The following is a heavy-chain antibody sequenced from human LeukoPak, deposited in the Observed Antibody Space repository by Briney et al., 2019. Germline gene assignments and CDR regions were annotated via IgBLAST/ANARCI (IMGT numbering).Heavy chain of an antibody. CDR1: GFTFSSYA. D-gene: IGHD2-15*01. J-gene: IGHJ4*02. Sequence: PGGSLRLSCAASGFTFSSYAMSWVRQAPGKGLEWVSAISGSGSSIYNADSVKGRFTISRDNSKNTLYLQMNSLRAEDTAVYYCAKACSGGSCYSGSDYWGQGTLVTVSS. CDR2: ISGSGSSI. CDR3: AKACSGGSCYSGSDY. V-gene: IGHV3-23*01.